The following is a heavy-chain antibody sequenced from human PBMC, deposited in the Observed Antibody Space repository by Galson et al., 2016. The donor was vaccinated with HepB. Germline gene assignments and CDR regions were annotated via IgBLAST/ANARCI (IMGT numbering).Heavy chain of an antibody. CDR1: GASVTNSPFH. CDR2: ISYSGSA. Sequence: SETLSLTCTVSGASVTNSPFHWAWIRQPAGNGLEWIGPISYSGSAHYNSSLKRRLSISIDPSNNQFPLMLSSVTAADTAMYVCARASRIEPYTSGWYFFDSWGQGILVTVSS. V-gene: IGHV4-39*06. J-gene: IGHJ4*02. CDR3: ARASRIEPYTSGWYFFDS. D-gene: IGHD6-19*01.